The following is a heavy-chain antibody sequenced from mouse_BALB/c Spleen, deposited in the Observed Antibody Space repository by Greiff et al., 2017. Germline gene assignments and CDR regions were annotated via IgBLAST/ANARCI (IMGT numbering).Heavy chain of an antibody. J-gene: IGHJ3*01. CDR1: GFTFTDYY. Sequence: EVQGVESGGGLVQPGGSLRLSCATSGFTFTDYYMSWVRQPPGKALEWLGFIRNKANGYTTEYSASVKGRFTISRDNSQSILYLQMNTLRAEDSATYYCARDRGLQTWFAYWGQGTLVTVSA. V-gene: IGHV7-3*02. CDR3: ARDRGLQTWFAY. D-gene: IGHD3-1*01. CDR2: IRNKANGYTT.